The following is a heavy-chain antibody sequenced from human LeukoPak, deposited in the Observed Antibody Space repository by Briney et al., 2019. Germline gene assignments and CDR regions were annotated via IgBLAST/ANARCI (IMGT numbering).Heavy chain of an antibody. CDR2: ISPNSGGT. V-gene: IGHV1-2*02. J-gene: IGHJ4*02. CDR3: ATQQLVSFDY. Sequence: ASVKVSCTASGYTFTGYYMHWVRQAPGQGLEWMGWISPNSGGTNYAQKFQGRVTMTRDTSISTAYMELSRLRSDDTAVYYCATQQLVSFDYWGQGTLVTVSS. CDR1: GYTFTGYY. D-gene: IGHD6-13*01.